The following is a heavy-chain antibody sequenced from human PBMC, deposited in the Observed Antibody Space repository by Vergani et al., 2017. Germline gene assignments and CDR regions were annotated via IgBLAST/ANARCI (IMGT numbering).Heavy chain of an antibody. CDR3: ARGDLYYDSSGYYSDY. Sequence: VQLVESGGGVVQPGGSLRLSCAASGFTFSSYSMNWVRQAPGKGLEWVSSISSSSSYIYYADSVKGRFTISRDNAKNSLYLQMNSLRAEDTAVYYCARGDLYYDSSGYYSDYWGQGTLVTVSS. V-gene: IGHV3-21*01. D-gene: IGHD3-22*01. J-gene: IGHJ4*02. CDR2: ISSSSSYI. CDR1: GFTFSSYS.